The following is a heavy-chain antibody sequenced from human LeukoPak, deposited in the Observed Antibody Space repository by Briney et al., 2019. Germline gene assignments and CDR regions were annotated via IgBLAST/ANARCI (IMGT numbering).Heavy chain of an antibody. CDR2: IFHSGNT. CDR1: GGSISSDDYY. CDR3: AREACGQWLPQFFCRYFDL. J-gene: IGHJ2*01. D-gene: IGHD6-19*01. V-gene: IGHV4-30-2*05. Sequence: SQTLSLTCTVSGGSISSDDYYRNWIRQSPGKGLEWIGHIFHSGNTYYNPSLKSRVTISIDTSKNQFSLKLSSVTAADTAVYYCAREACGQWLPQFFCRYFDLWGRGTLVTVSS.